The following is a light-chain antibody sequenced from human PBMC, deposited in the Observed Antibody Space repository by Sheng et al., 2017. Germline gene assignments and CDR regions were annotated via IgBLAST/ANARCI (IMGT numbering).Light chain of an antibody. Sequence: DIQMDQSPSSLSASVGDRVTITCRASQNINNFLNWYQQKPGRAPKLLIYAASSLQSGVPSRFSGSGSGTDFTLTISSLQHEDFATYYCQQSYGTPRTFGQGTKLEIK. CDR3: QQSYGTPRT. V-gene: IGKV1-39*01. CDR2: AAS. J-gene: IGKJ2*01. CDR1: QNINNF.